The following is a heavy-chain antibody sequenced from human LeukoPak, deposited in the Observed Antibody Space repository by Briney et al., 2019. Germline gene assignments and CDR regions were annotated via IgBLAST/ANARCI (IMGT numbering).Heavy chain of an antibody. D-gene: IGHD6-6*01. CDR1: GFTFSSYA. J-gene: IGHJ4*02. V-gene: IGHV3-30-3*01. CDR3: ARIGSSDDY. CDR2: ISYDGSNK. Sequence: GRSLRLSCAASGFTFSSYAMHWVRQAPGKGLEWVAVISYDGSNKYYADSVKGRFTISRDNAKNTLYLQMNSLRAEDTAAYYCARIGSSDDYWGQGTLVTVSS.